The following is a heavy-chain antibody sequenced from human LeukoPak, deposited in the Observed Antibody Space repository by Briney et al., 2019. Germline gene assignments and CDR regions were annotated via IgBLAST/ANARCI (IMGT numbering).Heavy chain of an antibody. V-gene: IGHV4-59*12. J-gene: IGHJ4*02. D-gene: IGHD3-22*01. CDR2: IYHSGST. Sequence: SETLSLTCTVSGGSISSYYWSWIRQPPGKGLEWIGEIYHSGSTNYNPSLKSRVTISVDKSKNQFSLKLSSVTAADTAVYYCASLYDSSGYYYFDYWGQGTLVTVSS. CDR3: ASLYDSSGYYYFDY. CDR1: GGSISSYY.